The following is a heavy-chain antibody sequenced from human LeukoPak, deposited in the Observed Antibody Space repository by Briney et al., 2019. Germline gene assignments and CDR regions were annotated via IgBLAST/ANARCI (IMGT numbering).Heavy chain of an antibody. CDR1: GFTFSSYE. J-gene: IGHJ5*02. V-gene: IGHV3-48*03. Sequence: GGSLRLSCAASGFTFSSYEMNWVRQAPGKGLEWVSFITSSGNTMYYADSVKGQFTISRDNAKNSLYLQMNSLRADDTAVYYCARLRSKYWFDHWGQGTLVTVSS. CDR2: ITSSGNTM. CDR3: ARLRSKYWFDH. D-gene: IGHD4-11*01.